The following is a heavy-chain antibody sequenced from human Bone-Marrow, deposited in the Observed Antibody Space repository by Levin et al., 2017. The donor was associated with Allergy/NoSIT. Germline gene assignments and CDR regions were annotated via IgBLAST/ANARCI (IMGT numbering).Heavy chain of an antibody. J-gene: IGHJ4*02. V-gene: IGHV1-46*01. CDR1: GYTFTSYY. D-gene: IGHD6-6*01. CDR2: INPSGGST. CDR3: AGSSSGFAYLES. Sequence: ASVKVSCKASGYTFTSYYMHWVRQAPGQGLEWMGIINPSGGSTTYAQKFQGRVTMTRDTSTSTVYMELRSLRSEDTAVYYCAGSSSGFAYLESWGQGTLVTVSS.